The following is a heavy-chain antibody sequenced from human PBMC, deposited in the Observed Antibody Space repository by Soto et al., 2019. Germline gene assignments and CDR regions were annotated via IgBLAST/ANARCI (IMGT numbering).Heavy chain of an antibody. CDR3: TVQSSFPIRYASEI. D-gene: IGHD2-2*01. Sequence: EVQLVESGGGLVQPGGSLKLSCAASGFTFSGSNMHWVRQASGKGLEWVGRMRSKGNSYATEYGASVKGRYSISRDDSKNTAYLAMSSLTTEDSAVYFFTVQSSFPIRYASEIWCQGTMVTVSS. CDR2: MRSKGNSYAT. V-gene: IGHV3-73*02. J-gene: IGHJ3*02. CDR1: GFTFSGSN.